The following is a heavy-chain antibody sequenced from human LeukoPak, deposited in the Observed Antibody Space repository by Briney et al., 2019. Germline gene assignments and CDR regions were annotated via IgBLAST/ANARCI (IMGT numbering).Heavy chain of an antibody. CDR2: ISAYNGNT. CDR1: GYTFTSYG. J-gene: IGHJ4*02. CDR3: ARALGYCSSTSCLYDY. V-gene: IGHV1-18*04. Sequence: ASVKVSCKASGYTFTSYGISWVRQAPGQGLEWMGWISAYNGNTNYAQKLQGRVTMTTDTSTSTACMELRSLRSDDTAVYYCARALGYCSSTSCLYDYWGQGTLVTVSS. D-gene: IGHD2-2*01.